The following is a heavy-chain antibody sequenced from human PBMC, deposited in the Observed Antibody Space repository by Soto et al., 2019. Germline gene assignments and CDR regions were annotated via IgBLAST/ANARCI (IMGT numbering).Heavy chain of an antibody. V-gene: IGHV1-18*01. CDR1: GYTFTSCG. J-gene: IGHJ4*02. Sequence: GASVKVSCKASGYTFTSCGISWVRQAPGQGLGWMGWISPYKGNTNYAQKLQGRVTMTTDTSTSTAYTELRSLRSDDTAVYYCVRDLDGSGSYYTDHWGQGTLVTVSS. CDR2: ISPYKGNT. CDR3: VRDLDGSGSYYTDH. D-gene: IGHD3-10*01.